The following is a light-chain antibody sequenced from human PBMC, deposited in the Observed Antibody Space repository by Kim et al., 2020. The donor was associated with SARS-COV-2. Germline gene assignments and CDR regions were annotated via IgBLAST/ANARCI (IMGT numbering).Light chain of an antibody. CDR2: RDS. CDR3: QVWDSSTYV. Sequence: GGLGQTARITCGGNNIGSKNVHWYQQKPGQAPVLVIYRDSNRPSGIPERFSGSNSGNTATLTISRAQAGDEADYYCQVWDSSTYVFGTGTKVTVL. CDR1: NIGSKN. J-gene: IGLJ1*01. V-gene: IGLV3-9*01.